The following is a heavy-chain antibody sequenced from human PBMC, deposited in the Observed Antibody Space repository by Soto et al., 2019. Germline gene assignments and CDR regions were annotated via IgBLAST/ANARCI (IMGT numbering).Heavy chain of an antibody. V-gene: IGHV3-23*01. CDR1: GFTCSSYA. Sequence: EVQLLESGGGLLQPGGSLRLSCAASGFTCSSYAMSWVRQAPGKGLEWVSAISGSGGSTYYADSVKGRFTISRDNSKNTLYLQINSLRAEDTAVYYCAKRLRYFDWLRADYFDYWGQGTLVSVSS. D-gene: IGHD3-9*01. J-gene: IGHJ4*02. CDR3: AKRLRYFDWLRADYFDY. CDR2: ISGSGGST.